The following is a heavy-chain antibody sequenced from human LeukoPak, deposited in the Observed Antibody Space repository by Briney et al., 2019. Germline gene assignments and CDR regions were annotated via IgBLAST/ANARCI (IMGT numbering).Heavy chain of an antibody. Sequence: TVKVSCKASGGTFSSYAISWVRQAPGQGLEWMGRIIPIFDTANYAQKFQGRVTITTDESTSTAYMELSSLRSEDTAVYYCARELYYYDSSGYYNDYWGQGTLVTVSS. CDR3: ARELYYYDSSGYYNDY. V-gene: IGHV1-69*05. CDR2: IIPIFDTA. D-gene: IGHD3-22*01. CDR1: GGTFSSYA. J-gene: IGHJ4*02.